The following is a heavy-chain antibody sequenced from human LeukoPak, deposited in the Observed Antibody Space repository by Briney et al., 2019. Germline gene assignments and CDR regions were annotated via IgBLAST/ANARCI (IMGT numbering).Heavy chain of an antibody. CDR1: GFSFSYYG. CDR2: ISYDGSDK. CDR3: AKDMRPYSGDRSFLFDQ. J-gene: IGHJ4*02. D-gene: IGHD1-26*01. Sequence: GRSLRLSCAASGFSFSYYGIHWVRQAPGKGLEWVAVISYDGSDKYFADSVKGLFSISRDNSQNTVYLQMNSLRTEDTAIYYCAKDMRPYSGDRSFLFDQWGQGTLVIVSS. V-gene: IGHV3-30*18.